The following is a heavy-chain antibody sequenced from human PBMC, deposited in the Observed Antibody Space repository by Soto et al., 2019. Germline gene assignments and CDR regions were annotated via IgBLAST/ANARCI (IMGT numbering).Heavy chain of an antibody. V-gene: IGHV4-4*07. J-gene: IGHJ5*02. CDR1: AGSISSYY. CDR2: IYTSGST. Sequence: SETLSLPCTVSAGSISSYYWSWIRQPAGKGLEWIGHIYTSGSTNYSPSLKSRITMSVDTSKKQFSLKLSSVTAADTAVYYCAREMYYYDSSPNSPLRWFDPWGQGTLVTVSS. D-gene: IGHD3-22*01. CDR3: AREMYYYDSSPNSPLRWFDP.